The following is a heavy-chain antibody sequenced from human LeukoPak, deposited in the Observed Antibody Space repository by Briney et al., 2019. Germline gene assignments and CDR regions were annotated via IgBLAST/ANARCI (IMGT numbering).Heavy chain of an antibody. J-gene: IGHJ4*02. V-gene: IGHV3-48*03. CDR3: ARRRDVLLHLPARYSSGWYLFDY. CDR2: ISSSGSTI. CDR1: GFTFSSYE. D-gene: IGHD6-19*01. Sequence: GGSLRLSCAASGFTFSSYEMNCVRQAPGKGLEWVSYISSSGSTIYYADSVKGRFTISRDNAKNSLYLQMNSLRAEDTAVYYCARRRDVLLHLPARYSSGWYLFDYWGQGTLVTVSS.